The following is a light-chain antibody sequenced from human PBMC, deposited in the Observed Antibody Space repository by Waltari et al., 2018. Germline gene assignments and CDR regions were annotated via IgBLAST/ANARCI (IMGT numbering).Light chain of an antibody. CDR1: QDISNY. J-gene: IGKJ4*01. Sequence: DIQMTQSPSSLSASVGDRVTITCQASQDISNYLNWYPQKPGKAPKLLIYDASNLETGVPSRFSGSGSGTDFTSTISSLQPEDIATYYCQQYDNLPGFGGGTKVEIK. CDR3: QQYDNLPG. V-gene: IGKV1-33*01. CDR2: DAS.